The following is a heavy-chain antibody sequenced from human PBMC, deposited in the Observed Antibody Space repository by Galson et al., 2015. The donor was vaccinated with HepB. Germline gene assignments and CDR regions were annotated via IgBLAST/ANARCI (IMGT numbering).Heavy chain of an antibody. V-gene: IGHV3-48*04. CDR2: ISTNGANI. CDR1: GFTFSRHT. D-gene: IGHD2-15*01. J-gene: IGHJ3*02. Sequence: SLRLSCAASGFTFSRHTMSWVRQTPGLGLQWLSYISTNGANIHYADSVKGRFTVARDNAKNTVFLQMNSLRAEDTAVYYCATVLFGSGAYWTFEMWGQGTLVTVSS. CDR3: ATVLFGSGAYWTFEM.